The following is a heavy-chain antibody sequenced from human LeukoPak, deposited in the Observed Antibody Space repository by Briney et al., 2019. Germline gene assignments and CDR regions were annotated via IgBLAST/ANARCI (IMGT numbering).Heavy chain of an antibody. CDR3: VYTMGRGYYDALDN. V-gene: IGHV2-5*02. J-gene: IGHJ4*02. CDR1: GFSLTTRGVR. D-gene: IGHD3-22*01. Sequence: SGPTLVNPTQTLMLTCSFPGFSLTTRGVRVGWIRQPPGKAPEWLGFLYWDDDERYSPSLKSRLTISKDTSKNQVVLIMTNMDPVDTATYYCVYTMGRGYYDALDNWGQGTLVTVSS. CDR2: LYWDDDE.